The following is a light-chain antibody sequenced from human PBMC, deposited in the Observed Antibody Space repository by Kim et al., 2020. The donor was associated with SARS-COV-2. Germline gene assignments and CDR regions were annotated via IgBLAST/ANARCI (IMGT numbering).Light chain of an antibody. Sequence: GQSVTISCSGSMSNIGNNFVYWYQQLPGAAPTLLVYRNHERPSGVPDRFSGSKSDTSASLAITGLRSADEADYYCASWDDGLNGPVFGGGTQLTVL. CDR1: MSNIGNNF. J-gene: IGLJ3*02. V-gene: IGLV1-47*01. CDR2: RNH. CDR3: ASWDDGLNGPV.